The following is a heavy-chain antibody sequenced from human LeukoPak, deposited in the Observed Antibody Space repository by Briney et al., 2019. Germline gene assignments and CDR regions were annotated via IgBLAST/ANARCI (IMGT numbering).Heavy chain of an antibody. D-gene: IGHD4-17*01. CDR3: ACWDGDYPYYYYGMDV. J-gene: IGHJ6*02. Sequence: SQTPSLTCTVSGGSISSGGYYWGWIRQHPGKGLEWIGYIYYSGSTYYNPSLKSRVTISVDTSKNQFSLKLSSVTAADTAVYYCACWDGDYPYYYYGMDVWGQGTTVTVSS. CDR1: GGSISSGGYY. CDR2: IYYSGST. V-gene: IGHV4-31*03.